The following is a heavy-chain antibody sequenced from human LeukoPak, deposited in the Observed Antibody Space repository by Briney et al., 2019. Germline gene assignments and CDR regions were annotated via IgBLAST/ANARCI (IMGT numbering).Heavy chain of an antibody. CDR1: GYTFTSYG. V-gene: IGHV1-18*04. CDR3: ARDYYDILTGDFDY. J-gene: IGHJ4*02. CDR2: ISAYNGNT. Sequence: GASVKVSCKASGYTFTSYGISWVRQAPGQGLEWMGWISAYNGNTNYAQKLQGRVTMTTDTSTSTAYMELRSLRSDDTAVHYRARDYYDILTGDFDYWGQGTLVTVSS. D-gene: IGHD3-9*01.